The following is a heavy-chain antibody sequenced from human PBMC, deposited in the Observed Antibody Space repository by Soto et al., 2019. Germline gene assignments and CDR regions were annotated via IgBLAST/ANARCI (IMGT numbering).Heavy chain of an antibody. CDR1: KITFSSYN. D-gene: IGHD6-13*01. CDR2: ISDSGSYI. V-gene: IGHV3-21*01. J-gene: IGHJ2*01. Sequence: EVQLVESGGGLVKPGGSLRLSCAASKITFSSYNMNWVRQAPGKGLEWVSSISDSGSYIYYADSVKGRFTISKDNAKNSLYLQMNSLRAEDTAIYYCAKDSAAAGSYFDLWGRGTLVTVSS. CDR3: AKDSAAAGSYFDL.